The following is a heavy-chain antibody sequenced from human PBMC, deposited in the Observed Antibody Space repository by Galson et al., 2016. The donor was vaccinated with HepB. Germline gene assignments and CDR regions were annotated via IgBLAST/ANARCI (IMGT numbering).Heavy chain of an antibody. Sequence: SLRLSCAASGFTFNSYSMNWVRQAPGKGLEWVSSITSSSNYIYYADSVRGRFTISRDNAKNSLHLQMNSLRAEDTAVYYCTRAYVGKARRGTYWYFDLWGRGTLVTVSS. J-gene: IGHJ2*01. D-gene: IGHD4-23*01. V-gene: IGHV3-21*01. CDR1: GFTFNSYS. CDR3: TRAYVGKARRGTYWYFDL. CDR2: ITSSSNYI.